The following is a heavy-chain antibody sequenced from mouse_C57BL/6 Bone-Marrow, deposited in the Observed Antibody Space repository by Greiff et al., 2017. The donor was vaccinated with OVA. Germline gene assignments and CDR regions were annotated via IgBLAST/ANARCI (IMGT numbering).Heavy chain of an antibody. CDR2: IWTGGGT. Sequence: QVQLQQSGPGLVAPSQSLSITCTVSGFSLTSYAISWVRQPPGKGLEWLGVIWTGGGTNYNSALKSRLSISKDNSKSQVFLKMNSLQTDDTARYYCARNCYDYDGNAMDYWGQGTSVTVSS. CDR1: GFSLTSYA. D-gene: IGHD2-4*01. J-gene: IGHJ4*01. V-gene: IGHV2-9-1*01. CDR3: ARNCYDYDGNAMDY.